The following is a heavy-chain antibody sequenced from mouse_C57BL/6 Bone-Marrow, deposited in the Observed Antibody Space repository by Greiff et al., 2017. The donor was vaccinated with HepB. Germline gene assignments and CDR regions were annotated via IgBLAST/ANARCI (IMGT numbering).Heavy chain of an antibody. Sequence: VKVVESGPELVKPGASVKISCKASGYAFSSSWMNWVKQRPGKGLEWIGRIYPGDGDTNYNGKFKGKATLTADKSSSTAYMQLSSLTSEDSAVYFCARGGLYYGNYKYFDVWGTGTTVTVSS. J-gene: IGHJ1*03. CDR3: ARGGLYYGNYKYFDV. D-gene: IGHD2-1*01. V-gene: IGHV1-82*01. CDR2: IYPGDGDT. CDR1: GYAFSSSW.